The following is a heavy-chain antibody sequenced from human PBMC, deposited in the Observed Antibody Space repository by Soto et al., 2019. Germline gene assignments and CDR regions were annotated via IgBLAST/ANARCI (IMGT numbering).Heavy chain of an antibody. V-gene: IGHV4-30-2*01. Sequence: PSETLSLTCAVSGGSISSGGYSWSWIRPPPGKGLEWIGYIYHSGSTYYNPSLKSRVTISVDRSKNQFSLKLSSVTAADTAVYYCARAGRAIFGVVRYGMDVWGQGTTVTVSS. CDR2: IYHSGST. D-gene: IGHD3-3*01. CDR1: GGSISSGGYS. CDR3: ARAGRAIFGVVRYGMDV. J-gene: IGHJ6*02.